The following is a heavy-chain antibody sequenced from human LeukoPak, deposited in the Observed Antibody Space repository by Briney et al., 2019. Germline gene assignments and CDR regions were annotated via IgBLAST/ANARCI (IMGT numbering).Heavy chain of an antibody. D-gene: IGHD3-9*01. Sequence: GGSLRLSCAASGFTFGDYGMSWVRQAPGKGPEWVSSINWIGGSIGYADSVKGRFTISRDNAKNSLYLQMNSLRAEDTALYYYARATGRYFDLNYAFDIWGQGTMVTVSS. CDR3: ARATGRYFDLNYAFDI. V-gene: IGHV3-20*04. CDR2: INWIGGSI. J-gene: IGHJ3*02. CDR1: GFTFGDYG.